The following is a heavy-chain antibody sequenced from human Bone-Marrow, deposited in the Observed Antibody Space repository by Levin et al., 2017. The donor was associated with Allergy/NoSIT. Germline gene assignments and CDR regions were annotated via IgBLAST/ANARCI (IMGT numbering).Heavy chain of an antibody. CDR1: GFTFSSYA. J-gene: IGHJ4*02. V-gene: IGHV3-30-3*01. CDR2: ISYDGSNK. CDR3: ASEASGNGSGTYLFDY. Sequence: GESLKISCAASGFTFSSYAMHWVRPAPGKGLEWVAVISYDGSNKYYADSVKGRFTISRDNSKNTLYVQMNSLRAEDTAVYYCASEASGNGSGTYLFDYWGQGTLVIVSS. D-gene: IGHD3-10*01.